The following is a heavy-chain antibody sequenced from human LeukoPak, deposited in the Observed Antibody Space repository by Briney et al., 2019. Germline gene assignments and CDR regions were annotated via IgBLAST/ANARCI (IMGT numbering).Heavy chain of an antibody. V-gene: IGHV3-33*01. CDR1: GSSLSYYA. CDR3: ARGTSDGPVAQLDH. D-gene: IGHD2-15*01. Sequence: GGSLRLSCAASGSSLSYYAMHWVRQAPGKGLEWVSVIWYDGSEKYYVDSVKGRFTISRDNSKNTLYLQMNSLRVEDTAVYYCARGTSDGPVAQLDHWGQGTLVTVAS. J-gene: IGHJ4*02. CDR2: IWYDGSEK.